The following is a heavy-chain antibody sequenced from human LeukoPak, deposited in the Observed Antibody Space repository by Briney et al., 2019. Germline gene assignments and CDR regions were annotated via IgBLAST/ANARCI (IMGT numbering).Heavy chain of an antibody. CDR2: ISDSGGST. CDR1: GFTFSGYA. D-gene: IGHD3-10*01. V-gene: IGHV3-23*01. Sequence: PGGSLRLSCAASGFTFSGYAMSWVRQAPGKGLEWVSAISDSGGSTYYADSVKGRFTISRDNSKNTLSLQMNSLKAEDTAVYYCAKAPSMVRAVIRFDYWGQGTLVTVSS. J-gene: IGHJ4*02. CDR3: AKAPSMVRAVIRFDY.